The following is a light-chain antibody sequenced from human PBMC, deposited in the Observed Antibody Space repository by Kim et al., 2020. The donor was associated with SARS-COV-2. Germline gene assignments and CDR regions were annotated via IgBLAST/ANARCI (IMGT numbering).Light chain of an antibody. CDR3: QQYNNWPPLT. CDR2: GAS. CDR1: QSVSSN. V-gene: IGKV3D-15*01. J-gene: IGKJ4*01. Sequence: SPGERATLSCRAMQSVSSNLAWYQQKPGQAPRLLIYGASTRATGIPARFSGSGSGTEFTLTVSSLQSEDFAVYYCQQYNNWPPLTFGGGTKVDIK.